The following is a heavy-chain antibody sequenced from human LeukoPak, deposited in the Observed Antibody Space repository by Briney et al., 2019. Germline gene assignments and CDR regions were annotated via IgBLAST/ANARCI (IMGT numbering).Heavy chain of an antibody. Sequence: ASGKVSCKASGYSFTSHYMHWVRQAPGQGLEWMGWINPNSGGTNYAQKFQGRVTTTRDTSISTAYMELSRLRSDDTAVYYCARGPSYDYVWGSYRFDYWGQGTLVTVPS. D-gene: IGHD3-16*02. J-gene: IGHJ4*02. CDR3: ARGPSYDYVWGSYRFDY. V-gene: IGHV1-2*02. CDR2: INPNSGGT. CDR1: GYSFTSHY.